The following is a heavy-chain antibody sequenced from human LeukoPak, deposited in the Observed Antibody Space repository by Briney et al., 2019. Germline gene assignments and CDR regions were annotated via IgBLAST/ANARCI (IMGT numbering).Heavy chain of an antibody. Sequence: ASVKVSCKASGYTFTSYGISWVRQAPGQGLEWMGWISAYNGNTNYAQKLQGRVTMTTDTSTSTAYMELRSLRSDDTAVYYCARDRMVVVRRGSYAFDIWGQGTMVTVSS. CDR1: GYTFTSYG. CDR2: ISAYNGNT. V-gene: IGHV1-18*01. J-gene: IGHJ3*02. D-gene: IGHD3-22*01. CDR3: ARDRMVVVRRGSYAFDI.